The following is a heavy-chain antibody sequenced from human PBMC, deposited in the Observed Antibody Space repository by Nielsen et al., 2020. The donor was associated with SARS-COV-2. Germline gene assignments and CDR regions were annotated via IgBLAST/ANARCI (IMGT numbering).Heavy chain of an antibody. CDR3: ARGITMVRGNLDY. V-gene: IGHV4-4*02. CDR1: GGSISSSNW. J-gene: IGHJ4*02. D-gene: IGHD3-10*01. Sequence: GSLRLSCAVSGGSISSSNWWRWVRQPPGKGLEWIGEIYHSGSTNYNPSLKSRVTISVDTSKNQFSLKLSSVTAADTAVYYCARGITMVRGNLDYWGQGTLVTVSS. CDR2: IYHSGST.